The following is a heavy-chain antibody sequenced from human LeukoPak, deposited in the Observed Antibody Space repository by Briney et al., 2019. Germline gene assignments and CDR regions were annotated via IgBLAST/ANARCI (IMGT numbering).Heavy chain of an antibody. J-gene: IGHJ2*01. CDR3: ARGVTMIVVVIHDWYFDL. Sequence: SETLSLTCAVSGGSISSSNWWSWVRQPPGKGLEWIGEIYHSGSTNYNPSLKSRVTISVDTSKNQFSLKLSSLTAADTAVYYCARGVTMIVVVIHDWYFDLWGRGTLVTVSS. D-gene: IGHD3-22*01. V-gene: IGHV4-4*02. CDR1: GGSISSSNW. CDR2: IYHSGST.